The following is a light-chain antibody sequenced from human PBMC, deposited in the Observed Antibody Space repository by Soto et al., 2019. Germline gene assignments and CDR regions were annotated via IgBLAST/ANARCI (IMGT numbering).Light chain of an antibody. V-gene: IGKV1-5*03. CDR3: QHYNSYSEA. Sequence: DIQMTQSPSTLSASVGDRVTITCRASQSIDTWLAWYQHKPGKAPKLLIFKASTLETGVPSRFSGSGSETEFTLTINSLQPDDSATYYCQHYNSYSEAFGQGTKVDIK. J-gene: IGKJ1*01. CDR1: QSIDTW. CDR2: KAS.